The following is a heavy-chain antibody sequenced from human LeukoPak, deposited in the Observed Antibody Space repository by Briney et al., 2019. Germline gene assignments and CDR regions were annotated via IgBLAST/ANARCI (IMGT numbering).Heavy chain of an antibody. V-gene: IGHV3-7*04. Sequence: PGGSLRLSCAVSGFTFSDYYMSWIRQAPGKGLEWVANINEDGSEKYSVDSVKDRFTISRDNAKNSLYLQMNSLRAEDTAVYYCAGGIAARDYWGQGTLVTVSS. CDR3: AGGIAARDY. D-gene: IGHD6-6*01. CDR1: GFTFSDYY. CDR2: INEDGSEK. J-gene: IGHJ4*02.